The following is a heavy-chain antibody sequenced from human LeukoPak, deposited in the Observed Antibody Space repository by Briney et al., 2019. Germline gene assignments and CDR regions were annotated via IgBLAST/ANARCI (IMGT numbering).Heavy chain of an antibody. Sequence: SETLSLTCTVSGGSISSYYWSWIRQPAGKGLEWIGHIYTSGSTNYNPSLKSRVTMSVDTSKNQFSLKLSSVTAADTAVYYCARDRGTTVTNYYYYYMDVWGKGTTVTVSS. CDR2: IYTSGST. CDR1: GGSISSYY. D-gene: IGHD4-17*01. V-gene: IGHV4-4*07. CDR3: ARDRGTTVTNYYYYYMDV. J-gene: IGHJ6*03.